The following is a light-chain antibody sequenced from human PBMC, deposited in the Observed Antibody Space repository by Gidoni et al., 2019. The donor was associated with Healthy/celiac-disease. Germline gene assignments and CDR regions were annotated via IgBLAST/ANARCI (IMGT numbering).Light chain of an antibody. CDR2: KDS. CDR3: QSADSSGTFQV. J-gene: IGLJ3*02. Sequence: YELTQPPSVSVSPGQTARITCSGDALPKQYAYWYQQKPGQAPVLVIYKDSERPSGIPERFSGSSSGTTVTLTISGVQAEDEADYYCQSADSSGTFQVFGGGTKLTVL. V-gene: IGLV3-25*03. CDR1: ALPKQY.